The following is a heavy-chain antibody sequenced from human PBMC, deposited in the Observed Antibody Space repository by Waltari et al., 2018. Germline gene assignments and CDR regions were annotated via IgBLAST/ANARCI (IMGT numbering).Heavy chain of an antibody. J-gene: IGHJ5*01. CDR2: IYRCWST. CDR3: ASQRDVAAWFES. Sequence: QVQLQESGPGVVKPSETLSLTCDVSGYSTSTGFYWSWIRQTSETGLEWIATIYRCWSTYYNPSFKTRVTISLDTAKNQISLKLDSVTAADTAIYYCASQRDVAAWFESWGQGTLVTVSS. D-gene: IGHD6-19*01. CDR1: GYSTSTGFY. V-gene: IGHV4-38-2*01.